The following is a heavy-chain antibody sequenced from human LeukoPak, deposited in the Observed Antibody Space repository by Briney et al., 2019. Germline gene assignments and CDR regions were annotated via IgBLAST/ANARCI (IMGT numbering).Heavy chain of an antibody. D-gene: IGHD1-26*01. CDR1: GYPISSGYY. CDR2: IYHSGST. V-gene: IGHV4-38-2*01. CDR3: ARPQPGGSGSYYFDY. J-gene: IGHJ4*02. Sequence: SETLSLTCAVSGYPISSGYYWGWIRQPPGKGLEWIGSIYHSGSTYYNPSLKSRVTISVDTSKNQFSLKLSSVTAADTAVYYCARPQPGGSGSYYFDYWGQGTLVTVSS.